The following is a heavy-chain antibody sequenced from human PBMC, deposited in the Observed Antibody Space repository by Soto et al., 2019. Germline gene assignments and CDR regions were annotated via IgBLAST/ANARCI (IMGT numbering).Heavy chain of an antibody. J-gene: IGHJ4*02. D-gene: IGHD6-13*01. CDR3: ARVHSSSYHYFDY. CDR2: IYYSGST. CDR1: GGSVSSSSYY. Sequence: SETLSLTCTVSGGSVSSSSYYWGWIRQPPGKGLEWIGSIYYSGSTYYNPSLKSRVTISVDTSKNTLYLQMSSLRAEDTAVYYCARVHSSSYHYFDYWGQGTLVTVSS. V-gene: IGHV4-39*02.